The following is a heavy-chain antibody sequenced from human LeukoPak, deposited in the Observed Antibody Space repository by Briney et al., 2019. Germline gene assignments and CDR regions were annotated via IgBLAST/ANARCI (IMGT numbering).Heavy chain of an antibody. CDR2: IYYSGST. Sequence: SGTLSLTCTVSGGSISSSSYYWGWIRQPPGKGLEWIGSIYYSGSTYYNPSLKSRVTISVDTSKNQFSLKLSSVTAADTAVYYCARGGGVVVAATHYWGQGTLVTVSS. V-gene: IGHV4-39*07. CDR1: GGSISSSSYY. D-gene: IGHD2-15*01. J-gene: IGHJ4*02. CDR3: ARGGGVVVAATHY.